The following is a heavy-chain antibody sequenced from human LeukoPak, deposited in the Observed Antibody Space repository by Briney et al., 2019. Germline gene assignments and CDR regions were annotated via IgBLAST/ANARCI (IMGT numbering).Heavy chain of an antibody. CDR2: IGPDGGTT. CDR3: ARGAQLTDY. Sequence: GGSLRLSCAASGFTFYAYGMHWVRQAPGKGLEYVSGIGPDGGTTYYAKSVKGRLTISRDNSKSMVYLQMGSLTADDMAVYYCARGAQLTDYWGQGTLVTVSS. D-gene: IGHD6-13*01. J-gene: IGHJ4*02. CDR1: GFTFYAYG. V-gene: IGHV3-64*01.